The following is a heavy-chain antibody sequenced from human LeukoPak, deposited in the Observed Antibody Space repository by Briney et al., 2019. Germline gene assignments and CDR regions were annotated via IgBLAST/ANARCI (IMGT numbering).Heavy chain of an antibody. CDR2: ISGSGGST. CDR1: GFTFSSYA. V-gene: IGHV3-23*01. D-gene: IGHD3-3*01. Sequence: GGSLRLSCAASGFTFSSYATSWVRQAPGKGLEWVSAISGSGGSTYYADSVKGRFTISRDNSKNTLYLQMNSLRAEDTALYYCAKDAAYDLRIYWGPGTLVTVSS. J-gene: IGHJ4*02. CDR3: AKDAAYDLRIY.